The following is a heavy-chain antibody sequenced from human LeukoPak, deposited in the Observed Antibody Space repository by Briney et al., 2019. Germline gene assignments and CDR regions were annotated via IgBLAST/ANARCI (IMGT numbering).Heavy chain of an antibody. J-gene: IGHJ4*02. V-gene: IGHV3-30*18. D-gene: IGHD3-9*01. CDR3: AKDLNYDILTGPHY. Sequence: PGRSLRLSCAASGFTLSSYGMHWVRQAPGKGLELVAVISYDGSNKYYADSVKGRFTISRDNSKNTLYLQMNSLRAEDTAVYYCAKDLNYDILTGPHYWGQGTLVTVSS. CDR1: GFTLSSYG. CDR2: ISYDGSNK.